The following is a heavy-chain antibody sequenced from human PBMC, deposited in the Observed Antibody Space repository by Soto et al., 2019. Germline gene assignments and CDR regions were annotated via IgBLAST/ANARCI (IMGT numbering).Heavy chain of an antibody. D-gene: IGHD3-22*01. CDR1: EYTFTNYW. V-gene: IGHV5-51*01. CDR2: IYPGDSYT. J-gene: IGHJ4*02. Sequence: GESLKISCQGSEYTFTNYWIGWVRQMPGKGLEWMGIIYPGDSYTKYSPSFQGQVTISADRSISTAYLQWSSLKASDTAMYYCATRTYYDGSGYYPYYFDYWGQGTLVTVSS. CDR3: ATRTYYDGSGYYPYYFDY.